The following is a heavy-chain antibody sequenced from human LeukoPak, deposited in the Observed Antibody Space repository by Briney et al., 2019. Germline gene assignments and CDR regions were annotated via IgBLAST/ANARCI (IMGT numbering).Heavy chain of an antibody. CDR1: GFTFSSYW. V-gene: IGHV3-74*01. D-gene: IGHD3-22*01. CDR3: ARVGSGYYYALDY. Sequence: GGSLRLSCAASGFTFSSYWMHWVRHTPGKGLVWVSRIKGDGSYADSVKGRFTISRDNAKNSLYLQMNSLRAEDTAVYYCARVGSGYYYALDYWGQGTLVTVSS. CDR2: IKGDG. J-gene: IGHJ4*02.